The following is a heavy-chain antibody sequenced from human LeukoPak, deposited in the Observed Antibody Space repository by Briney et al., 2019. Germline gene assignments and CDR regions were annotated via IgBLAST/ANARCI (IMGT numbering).Heavy chain of an antibody. CDR1: GFTFSSYW. V-gene: IGHV3-74*01. CDR3: ARDYSYGYGN. CDR2: IKSDGTTT. Sequence: GGSLRLSCAASGFTFSSYWMHWVRQTPGKGLVWVSLIKSDGTTTTYADSVKGQFTISRDNAKNTLYLQMNSLRAEDTAVYYCARDYSYGYGNWGQGTLVTVPS. D-gene: IGHD5-18*01. J-gene: IGHJ4*02.